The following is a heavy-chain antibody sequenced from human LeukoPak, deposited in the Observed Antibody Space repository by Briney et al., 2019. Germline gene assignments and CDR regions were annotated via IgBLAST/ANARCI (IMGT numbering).Heavy chain of an antibody. CDR2: ISPTGSTT. CDR3: ARGRTTVTTLDY. CDR1: GFSFSGHW. Sequence: PGGSLRLSCTASGFSFSGHWMHWARQLPGKGLVWVSRISPTGSTTSYADSVKGRFTVSRDNAKNTLYLQVNNLRAEDTAVYYCARGRTTVTTLDYWGQGTLVTVSS. J-gene: IGHJ4*02. V-gene: IGHV3-74*01. D-gene: IGHD4-17*01.